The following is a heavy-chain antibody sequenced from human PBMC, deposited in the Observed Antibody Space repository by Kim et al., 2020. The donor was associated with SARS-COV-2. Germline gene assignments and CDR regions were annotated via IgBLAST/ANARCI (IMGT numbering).Heavy chain of an antibody. V-gene: IGHV4-31*03. CDR2: IYYSGST. CDR1: GGSISSGGYY. Sequence: SETLSLTCTVSGGSISSGGYYWSWIRQHPGKGLEWIGYIYYSGSTYYNPSLKSRVTISVDTSKNQFSLKLSSVTAADTAVYYCASSPYCSSTSCYVRYNWFDPWGQGTLVTVSS. D-gene: IGHD2-2*01. J-gene: IGHJ5*02. CDR3: ASSPYCSSTSCYVRYNWFDP.